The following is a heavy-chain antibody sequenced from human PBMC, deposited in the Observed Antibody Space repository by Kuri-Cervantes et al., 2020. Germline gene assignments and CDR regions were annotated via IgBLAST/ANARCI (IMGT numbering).Heavy chain of an antibody. J-gene: IGHJ4*02. Sequence: LSLTCAASGFTFSSYAMSWVRQAPGKGLEWVSAISGSGGSTYYADSVKGRFTISRDNSKNTLYLQMNSLRAEDTAVYYCARTRIAVAGTFDYWGQGTLVTVSS. CDR3: ARTRIAVAGTFDY. V-gene: IGHV3-23*01. CDR2: ISGSGGST. D-gene: IGHD6-19*01. CDR1: GFTFSSYA.